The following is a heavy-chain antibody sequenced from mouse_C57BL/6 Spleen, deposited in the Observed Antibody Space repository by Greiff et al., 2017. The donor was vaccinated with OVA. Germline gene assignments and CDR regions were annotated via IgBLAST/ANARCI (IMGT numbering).Heavy chain of an antibody. CDR3: ARRYYGSSDWFAY. Sequence: VQLQESDAELVKPGASVKISCKVSGYTFTDHTIHWMKQRPEQGLEWIGYIYPRDGSTKYNEKFKGQATLTADKSSSTAYMQLNSLTSEDSAVYFCARRYYGSSDWFAYWGQGTLVTVSA. J-gene: IGHJ3*01. CDR2: IYPRDGST. V-gene: IGHV1-78*01. D-gene: IGHD1-1*01. CDR1: GYTFTDHT.